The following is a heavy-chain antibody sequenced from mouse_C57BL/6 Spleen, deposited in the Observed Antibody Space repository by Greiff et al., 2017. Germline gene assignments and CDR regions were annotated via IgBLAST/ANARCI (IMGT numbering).Heavy chain of an antibody. CDR3: VRQDWGYAMDY. Sequence: EVQLQESGGGLVQPKGSLKLSCAASGFSFNTYAMNWVRQAPGKGLEWVARIRSKSNNYATYYADSVKDRFTISRDDSESMLYLQMNNLKTEDTAMYYCVRQDWGYAMDYWGQGTSVTVSS. V-gene: IGHV10-1*01. J-gene: IGHJ4*01. CDR1: GFSFNTYA. CDR2: IRSKSNNYAT. D-gene: IGHD4-1*01.